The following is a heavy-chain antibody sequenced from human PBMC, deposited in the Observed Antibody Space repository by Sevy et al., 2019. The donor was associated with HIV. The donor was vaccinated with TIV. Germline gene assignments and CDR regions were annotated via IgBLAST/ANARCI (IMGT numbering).Heavy chain of an antibody. CDR3: AGFEYGDYTNWFDP. Sequence: SETLSLTCTVSGGSISSSSYYWGWIRQPPGKGLEWIGNIYYSGSSYYNTSLNSRVTISVVTSKNQFSLKLTSVTAADTAVYYCAGFEYGDYTNWFDPWGQGTLVTVSS. J-gene: IGHJ5*02. V-gene: IGHV4-39*01. CDR2: IYYSGSS. D-gene: IGHD4-17*01. CDR1: GGSISSSSYY.